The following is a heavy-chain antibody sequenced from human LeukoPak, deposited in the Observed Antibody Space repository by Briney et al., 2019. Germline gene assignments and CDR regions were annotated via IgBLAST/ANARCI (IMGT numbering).Heavy chain of an antibody. CDR2: ISYDGSNK. D-gene: IGHD6-13*01. CDR1: GFIFSSYG. V-gene: IGHV3-30*18. CDR3: AKDRLTVMYSSSWVFDY. Sequence: GGSLRLSCAASGFIFSSYGMHWVRQAPGKGLEWVAVISYDGSNKYYADSVKGRFTISRDNSKNTLYLQMNSLRAEDTAVYYCAKDRLTVMYSSSWVFDYWGQGTLVTVSS. J-gene: IGHJ4*02.